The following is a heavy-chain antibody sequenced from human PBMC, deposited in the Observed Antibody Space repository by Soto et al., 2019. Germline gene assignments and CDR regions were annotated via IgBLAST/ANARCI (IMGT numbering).Heavy chain of an antibody. CDR2: INSDGSST. CDR3: ARESRKFGYYYYMDV. D-gene: IGHD3-10*01. V-gene: IGHV3-74*01. J-gene: IGHJ6*03. Sequence: EVQLVESGGGLVQPGGSLRLSCAASGFTFSSYWMHWVRQAPGKGLVWVSRINSDGSSTSYADSVKGRFTISRDNAKNTLYLQMNSLRAEDTAVYYYARESRKFGYYYYMDVWGKGTTVTVSS. CDR1: GFTFSSYW.